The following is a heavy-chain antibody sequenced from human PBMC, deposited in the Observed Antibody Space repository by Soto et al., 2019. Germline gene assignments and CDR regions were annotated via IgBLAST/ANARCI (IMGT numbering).Heavy chain of an antibody. CDR1: GGSISSGGYS. V-gene: IGHV4-30-2*01. D-gene: IGHD4-17*01. CDR3: ARDRLSVTTWGWFDP. J-gene: IGHJ5*02. CDR2: IYHGGST. Sequence: QLQLQESGSGLVKPSQTLSLTCAVSGGSISSGGYSWSWIRQPPGKGLEWIGYIYHGGSTYYNPSLESRAAISVDRSRNQFARKLTSVSAADTAVYYCARDRLSVTTWGWFDPWGQGTLVTVSS.